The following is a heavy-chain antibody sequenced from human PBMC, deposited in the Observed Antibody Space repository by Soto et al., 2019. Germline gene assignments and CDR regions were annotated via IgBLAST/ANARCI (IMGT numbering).Heavy chain of an antibody. D-gene: IGHD6-13*01. CDR2: IIPIFGTP. J-gene: IGHJ6*02. CDR1: GGTFSNYA. Sequence: QVQLVQSGAEVKKPGSSVKVSCKASGGTFSNYAFSWVRQAPGQGPEWMGGIIPIFGTPNYAQKFQARLTITADESTRTAYMELSSLRSEDTAVYYCARGGDMEAAVGNSEYYYGMDFWGQGTTVTVSS. V-gene: IGHV1-69*01. CDR3: ARGGDMEAAVGNSEYYYGMDF.